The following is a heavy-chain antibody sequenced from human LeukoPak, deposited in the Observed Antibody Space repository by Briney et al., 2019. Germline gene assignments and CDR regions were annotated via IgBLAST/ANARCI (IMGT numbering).Heavy chain of an antibody. CDR2: ISGSGGST. CDR3: AKGGGRYDSSGYPYYFDY. Sequence: GASLRLSCAASGFTFSSYAMSWVRQAPGKGLEWVSAISGSGGSTYYADSVKGRFTISRDNFKNTLYLQMNSLRAEDTAVYYCAKGGGRYDSSGYPYYFDYWGQGTLVTVSS. D-gene: IGHD3-22*01. CDR1: GFTFSSYA. V-gene: IGHV3-23*01. J-gene: IGHJ4*02.